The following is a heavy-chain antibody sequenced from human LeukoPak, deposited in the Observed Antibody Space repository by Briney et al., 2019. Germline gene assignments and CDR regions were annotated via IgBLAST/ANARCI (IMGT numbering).Heavy chain of an antibody. J-gene: IGHJ4*02. CDR1: GYTFTSYD. V-gene: IGHV1-8*01. CDR3: ARGRRDWNYSGGKLPDY. D-gene: IGHD1-7*01. CDR2: MNPNSGNT. Sequence: ASVKVSCKASGYTFTSYDINWVRQATGQGLEWMGWMNPNSGNTGYAQKFQGRVTMTRNTSISTAYMELSSLRSEDTAVYYCARGRRDWNYSGGKLPDYWGQGTLVTVSS.